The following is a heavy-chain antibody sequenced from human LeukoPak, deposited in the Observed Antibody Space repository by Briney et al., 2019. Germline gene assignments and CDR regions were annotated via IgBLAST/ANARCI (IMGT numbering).Heavy chain of an antibody. V-gene: IGHV4-39*07. J-gene: IGHJ5*02. CDR3: ARGRLLMWFDP. Sequence: KPSETLSLICTVSGGSISSSSYYWGWIRQPPGKGLEWIGEINHSGSTNYNPSLKSRVTISVDTSKKQFSLKLSSVTAADTAVYYCARGRLLMWFDPWGQGTLVTVSS. CDR2: INHSGST. CDR1: GGSISSSSYY. D-gene: IGHD3-16*01.